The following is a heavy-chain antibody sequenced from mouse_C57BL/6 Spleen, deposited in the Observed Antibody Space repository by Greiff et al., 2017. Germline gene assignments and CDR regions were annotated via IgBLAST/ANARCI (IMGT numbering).Heavy chain of an antibody. Sequence: QVQLKQSGPELVKPGASVKISCKASGYAFSSSWMNWVKQRPGKGLEWIGRIYPGDGDTNYNGKFKGKATLTADKSSSPAYMQLSSLTSEDSAVYFCARDGGYYFADWGQGTLVTVSA. CDR3: ARDGGYYFAD. CDR2: IYPGDGDT. V-gene: IGHV1-82*01. D-gene: IGHD2-3*01. CDR1: GYAFSSSW. J-gene: IGHJ3*01.